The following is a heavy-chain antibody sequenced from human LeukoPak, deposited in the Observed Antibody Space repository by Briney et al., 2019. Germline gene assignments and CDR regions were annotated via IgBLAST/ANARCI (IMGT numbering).Heavy chain of an antibody. Sequence: PGGSLRLSCAASGFTFSSYGMHWVRQGPGKGLEWVAFISNDGRKKYYVDSVKGRYSISRDTTTNTLSLQMDSLSAKDTAMYYCAKNVLTRDGYILDYWGQGTLVTVSS. CDR1: GFTFSSYG. CDR2: ISNDGRKK. J-gene: IGHJ4*02. CDR3: AKNVLTRDGYILDY. D-gene: IGHD5-24*01. V-gene: IGHV3-30*18.